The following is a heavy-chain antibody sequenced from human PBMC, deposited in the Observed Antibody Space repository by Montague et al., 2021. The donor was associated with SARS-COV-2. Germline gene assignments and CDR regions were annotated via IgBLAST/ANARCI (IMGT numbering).Heavy chain of an antibody. CDR1: GGSFGDDH. D-gene: IGHD3-22*01. J-gene: IGHJ4*02. CDR2: VKQSGST. CDR3: ARGHLSVSMIVVVFTSASYCFDY. V-gene: IGHV4-34*01. Sequence: SETLSLTCGVYGGSFGDDHWSWIRQPPGKGLEWIGDVKQSGSTXXXPSXXXRVTISVDTSKNQFSLKLTSVTAADTAVYFCARGHLSVSMIVVVFTSASYCFDYWGQGAQVTVSS.